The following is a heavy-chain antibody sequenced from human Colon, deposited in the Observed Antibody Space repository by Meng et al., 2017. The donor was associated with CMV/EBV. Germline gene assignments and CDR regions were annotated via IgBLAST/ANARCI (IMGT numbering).Heavy chain of an antibody. Sequence: GGSLRLSCAAFGFSFRNAWMTWIRQTPGKGLEWVGRIKGPPDGGTTDYAAPVKGRFTISRDESKNTLHLQMSSLKTEDTAVYYCATMSSGDFYDSSGFDSWGQGMQVTVSS. J-gene: IGHJ5*01. D-gene: IGHD3-22*01. CDR3: ATMSSGDFYDSSGFDS. V-gene: IGHV3-15*01. CDR1: GFSFRNAW. CDR2: IKGPPDGGTT.